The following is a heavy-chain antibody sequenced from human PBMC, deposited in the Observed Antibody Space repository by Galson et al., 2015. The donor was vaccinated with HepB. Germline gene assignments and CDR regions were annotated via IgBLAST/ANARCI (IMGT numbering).Heavy chain of an antibody. CDR3: ARAYQQLPWEDWFDP. J-gene: IGHJ5*02. V-gene: IGHV6-1*01. Sequence: CAISGDSVSSNSATWNWIRQSPSRGLEWLGRTHYRSKWYNDYAVSVKSRITINPDTSKNQFSLQLNSVTPEDTAVYYCARAYQQLPWEDWFDPWGQGTLVTVSS. D-gene: IGHD6-13*01. CDR2: THYRSKWYN. CDR1: GDSVSSNSAT.